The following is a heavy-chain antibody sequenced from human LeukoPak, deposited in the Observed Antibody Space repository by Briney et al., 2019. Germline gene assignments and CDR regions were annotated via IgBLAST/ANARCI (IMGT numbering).Heavy chain of an antibody. CDR2: IKQDGSEK. Sequence: GGSLRLSCAASGLTFSNYWMDWVRQAPGKGLEWVANIKQDGSEKNYVDSVKGRFTISRDNAKNSLYLQMNSLRAEDTAVYYCASTGDIVVVPAAIGPCWGQGTLVTVSS. CDR3: ASTGDIVVVPAAIGPC. D-gene: IGHD2-2*01. CDR1: GLTFSNYW. J-gene: IGHJ4*02. V-gene: IGHV3-7*01.